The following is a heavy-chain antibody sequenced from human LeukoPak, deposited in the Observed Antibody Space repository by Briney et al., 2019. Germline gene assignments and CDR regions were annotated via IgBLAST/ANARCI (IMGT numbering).Heavy chain of an antibody. CDR1: GDTFSSYA. D-gene: IGHD3-10*01. Sequence: GASVKVSCKASGDTFSSYAISWVRQAPGQGLEWMGRIIPILDIANYTQKFQDRVSIIADKSTSTAYMELSSLRSEDTAVYYCARDSFPMLRGVRGAFDIWGQGTMVTVSS. CDR3: ARDSFPMLRGVRGAFDI. CDR2: IIPILDIA. V-gene: IGHV1-69*04. J-gene: IGHJ3*02.